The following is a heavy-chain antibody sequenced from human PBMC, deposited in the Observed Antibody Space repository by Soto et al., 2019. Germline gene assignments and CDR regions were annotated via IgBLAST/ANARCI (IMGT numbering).Heavy chain of an antibody. CDR2: IDSSTTTI. D-gene: IGHD6-25*01. Sequence: PGWSLRLSCASSVFAFYDYHMRWVRQAPGKGLEWISYIDSSTTTIYYADSVKGRFTISRDNAKNSLYLQMNGLRAEDTAMYYCVRDRSGSSPYYYGMDVWGQGTTVTVS. CDR1: VFAFYDYH. CDR3: VRDRSGSSPYYYGMDV. V-gene: IGHV3-11*01. J-gene: IGHJ6*02.